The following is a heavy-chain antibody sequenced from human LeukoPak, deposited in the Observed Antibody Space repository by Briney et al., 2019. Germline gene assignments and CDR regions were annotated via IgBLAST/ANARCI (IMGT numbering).Heavy chain of an antibody. D-gene: IGHD3-16*01. V-gene: IGHV3-74*01. CDR3: AKDWGEYFDYVWGSFTSFDS. J-gene: IGHJ4*02. Sequence: PGGSLTLSCTASGFNFYSYWMHWVRQAPGKGLVWVSRIDSSGIGTSYADSVKGRFTISRDNSKSTLYLQMNSLRAEDTAAYYCAKDWGEYFDYVWGSFTSFDSWGQGTLVTVSS. CDR1: GFNFYSYW. CDR2: IDSSGIGT.